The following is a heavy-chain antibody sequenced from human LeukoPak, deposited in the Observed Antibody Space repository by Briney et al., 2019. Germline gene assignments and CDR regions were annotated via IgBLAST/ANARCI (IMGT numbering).Heavy chain of an antibody. CDR1: GFTFSSYW. Sequence: PGGSLRLSCAASGFTFSSYWMHWVRQAPGKGLVWVSRISRDGSSTNYADPVKGRFTISRDNAKNMLYLQMNSLRAEDTAVYYCAKDGVELGYCSSTSCYLPRDWGQGTLVTVSS. V-gene: IGHV3-74*01. J-gene: IGHJ4*02. D-gene: IGHD2-2*01. CDR3: AKDGVELGYCSSTSCYLPRD. CDR2: ISRDGSST.